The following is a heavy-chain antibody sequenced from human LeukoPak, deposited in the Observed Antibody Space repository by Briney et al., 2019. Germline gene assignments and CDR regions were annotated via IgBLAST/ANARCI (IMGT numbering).Heavy chain of an antibody. V-gene: IGHV1-2*02. D-gene: IGHD3-16*01. CDR1: GYTFTGYY. CDR2: INPNSGGT. CDR3: ARGRRMITFGGVRYYFDY. J-gene: IGHJ4*02. Sequence: ASVKVSCKASGYTFTGYYMHWVRQAPGQGLEWMGWINPNSGGTNYAQKFQGRVTMTRDTSISTAYMELSRLRSDDTAVYYCARGRRMITFGGVRYYFDYWGQGTLVTVSS.